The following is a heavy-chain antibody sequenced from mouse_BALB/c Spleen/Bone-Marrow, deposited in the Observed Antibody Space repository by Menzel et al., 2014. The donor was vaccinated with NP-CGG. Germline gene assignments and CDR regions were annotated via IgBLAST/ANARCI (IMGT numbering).Heavy chain of an antibody. J-gene: IGHJ4*01. Sequence: EVKLMEFGGGLVKPGGSLKLSCAASGFSFRSYAMSWVRQTPERRLEWVASIISGGNTYYPDSVKGRFTISRDNARTIIYLQMSSLTSEDTAMYYCARGPSYGNYLYYALDYWGQGTSVTVSS. CDR1: GFSFRSYA. V-gene: IGHV5-6-5*01. D-gene: IGHD2-10*02. CDR2: IISGGNT. CDR3: ARGPSYGNYLYYALDY.